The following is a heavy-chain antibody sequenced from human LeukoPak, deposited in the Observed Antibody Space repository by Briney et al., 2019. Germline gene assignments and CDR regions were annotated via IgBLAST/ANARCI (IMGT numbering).Heavy chain of an antibody. CDR3: ARRAGAYSHPYDY. CDR2: IYSGGST. D-gene: IGHD4/OR15-4a*01. Sequence: PGGSLRLSCAASGFTFSSYAMSWVRQAPGKGLEWVSVIYSGGSTYYADSVKGRFTISRDNSKNTLYLQMSSLRAEDTAVYYCARRAGAYSHPYDYWGQGTLVTVSS. V-gene: IGHV3-23*03. J-gene: IGHJ4*02. CDR1: GFTFSSYA.